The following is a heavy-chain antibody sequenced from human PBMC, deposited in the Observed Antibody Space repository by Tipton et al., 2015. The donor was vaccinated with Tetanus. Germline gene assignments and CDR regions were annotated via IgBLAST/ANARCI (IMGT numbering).Heavy chain of an antibody. CDR1: GFTFKSYT. CDR3: AKEALGVLNL. CDR2: ISGSRLTP. V-gene: IGHV3-23*01. J-gene: IGHJ6*04. D-gene: IGHD1-14*01. Sequence: SLRLSCAASGFTFKSYTMNWVRQAPGNGLEWVAAISGSRLTPYYADSVKGRFTISRDNSKNTLSLQLNSRRADDTAIYYCAKEALGVLNLWGKGTTVIVSS.